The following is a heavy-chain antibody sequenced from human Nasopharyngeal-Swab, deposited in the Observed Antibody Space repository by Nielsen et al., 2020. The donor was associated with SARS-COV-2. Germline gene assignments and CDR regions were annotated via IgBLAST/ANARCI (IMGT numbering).Heavy chain of an antibody. Sequence: GESLKISCAASGFTFDTFAMHWVRQAPGKGLEFVSSFLGDGIATQYASSVKGRFTISRDNSKNTLYLQMGSLRDEDMAVYYCTRDRDGGWSFDYWGQGTLVTVSS. D-gene: IGHD6-19*01. CDR2: FLGDGIAT. V-gene: IGHV3-64*01. CDR1: GFTFDTFA. CDR3: TRDRDGGWSFDY. J-gene: IGHJ4*02.